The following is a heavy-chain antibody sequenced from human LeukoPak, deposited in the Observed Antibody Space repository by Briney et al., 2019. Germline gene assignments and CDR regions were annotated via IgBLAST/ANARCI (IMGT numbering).Heavy chain of an antibody. CDR3: AKDGCGVLDY. V-gene: IGHV3-23*01. D-gene: IGHD2-8*01. CDR1: GFTFSSYA. Sequence: PGGSLRLSCAASGFTFSSYAMSWVRQAPGKGLEWVSGISGSGGSTYYADSVKGRFTISRENSQNTLYLQMNSLRAEDTAVYYCAKDGCGVLDYWGQGTLVTVSS. CDR2: ISGSGGST. J-gene: IGHJ4*02.